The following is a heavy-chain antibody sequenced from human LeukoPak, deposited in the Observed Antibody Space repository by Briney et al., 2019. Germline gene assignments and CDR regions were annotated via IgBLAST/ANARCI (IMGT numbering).Heavy chain of an antibody. CDR3: AKYPVDILTGYYTTFDF. CDR1: GFTFSSYV. CDR2: ISGSGGST. V-gene: IGHV3-23*01. Sequence: GGSLRLSCAASGFTFSSYVMSWVRQPPTKGLEWVSAISGSGGSTYYAASVKGRFTISRDNSKNTLYLQMNSLRADDTAVYYCAKYPVDILTGYYTTFDFWGQGTLVTVSP. J-gene: IGHJ4*02. D-gene: IGHD3-9*01.